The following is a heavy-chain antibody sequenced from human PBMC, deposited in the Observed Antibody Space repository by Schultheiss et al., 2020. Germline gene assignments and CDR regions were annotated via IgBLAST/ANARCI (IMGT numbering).Heavy chain of an antibody. CDR1: GFTFDDYA. D-gene: IGHD6-19*01. CDR2: ISSSGSTI. Sequence: GESLKISCAASGFTFDDYAMHWVRQAPGKGLEWVSYISSSGSTIYYADSVKGRFTISRDNAKNTLYLQMNSLRAEDTAVYYCARVYSSGRIDYWGQGTLVTVSS. V-gene: IGHV3-48*03. J-gene: IGHJ4*02. CDR3: ARVYSSGRIDY.